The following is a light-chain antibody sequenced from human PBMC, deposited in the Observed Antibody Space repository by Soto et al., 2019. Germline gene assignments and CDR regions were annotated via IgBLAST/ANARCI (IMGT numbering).Light chain of an antibody. CDR1: SSDIGGYNF. Sequence: QSALTQPASMSGSPGQSITISCTGTSSDIGGYNFVSWYQQHPGKAPKLMIHEVSNRPSGVSNRFSGSKSGNTASLTISGLQAEDEADYYFSSYRSSNTLVFGGGTKLTVL. J-gene: IGLJ2*01. CDR3: SSYRSSNTLV. V-gene: IGLV2-14*01. CDR2: EVS.